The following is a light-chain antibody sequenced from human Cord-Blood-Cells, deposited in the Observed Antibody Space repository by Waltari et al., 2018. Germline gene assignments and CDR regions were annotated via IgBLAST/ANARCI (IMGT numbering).Light chain of an antibody. CDR2: SNN. CDR3: AAWDDSLNGWV. Sequence: QSVLTQPPSASGTPGQRVTISCSGSSSNIGSNTVNWYQQLPGTAPKLLIYSNNQRPSGVPDRCAGSKSGTSASLAIRGLQSEDEADYYCAAWDDSLNGWVFGGGTKLTVL. J-gene: IGLJ3*02. V-gene: IGLV1-44*01. CDR1: SSNIGSNT.